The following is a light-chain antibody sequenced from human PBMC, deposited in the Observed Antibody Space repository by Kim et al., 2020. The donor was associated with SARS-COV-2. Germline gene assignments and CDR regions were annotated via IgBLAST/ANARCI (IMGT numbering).Light chain of an antibody. CDR3: HQYDNLPP. Sequence: DIQMTQSPSTLSASVGDRVTITCQASQDISNWLNWYQQKPGKAPKLLIYDASNLETGVPSRFSGSGSGTDFTFTISSLQPEDIATYYCHQYDNLPPFAGGT. CDR1: QDISNW. V-gene: IGKV1-33*01. CDR2: DAS. J-gene: IGKJ4*01.